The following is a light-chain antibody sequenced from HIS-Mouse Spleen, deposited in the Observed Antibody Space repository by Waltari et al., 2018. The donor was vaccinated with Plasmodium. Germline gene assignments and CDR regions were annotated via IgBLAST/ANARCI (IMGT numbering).Light chain of an antibody. Sequence: ELVMTQSPATLSVSPGESATLSCRASQSVSSNLAWYQQKPGQAPRLRIYVASTRATGIPARFSGSGSGTEFTLTISSLQSEDFAVYYCQQYNNWSFTFGPGTKVDIK. CDR3: QQYNNWSFT. J-gene: IGKJ3*01. CDR2: VAS. CDR1: QSVSSN. V-gene: IGKV3-15*01.